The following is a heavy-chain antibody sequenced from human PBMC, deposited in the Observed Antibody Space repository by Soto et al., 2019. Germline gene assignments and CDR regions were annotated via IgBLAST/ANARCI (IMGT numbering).Heavy chain of an antibody. J-gene: IGHJ3*02. Sequence: GESLKISCQGSGYRFSTYWIGWVRQMPGKGLEWMGIIYPGDSDTRYSASFQGLVTISADNSISTASLQWSSLKASDTAIYYCARRYCGGGRCHSGAFDIWGQGTMVTVSS. D-gene: IGHD2-15*01. V-gene: IGHV5-51*01. CDR3: ARRYCGGGRCHSGAFDI. CDR2: IYPGDSDT. CDR1: GYRFSTYW.